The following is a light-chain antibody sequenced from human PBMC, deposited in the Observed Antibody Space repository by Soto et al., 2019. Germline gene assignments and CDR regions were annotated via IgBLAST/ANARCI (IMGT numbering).Light chain of an antibody. Sequence: DIQMTQSPSSLSASVGDRVTITCRASQSISSYLNWYQQKPGKAPKLLIYAASSLQSGVPSRFSGSGSGTHFTLTISSLQPEDFATYYCQPSYSTLRTFGQGTKVEIK. J-gene: IGKJ1*01. V-gene: IGKV1-39*01. CDR3: QPSYSTLRT. CDR2: AAS. CDR1: QSISSY.